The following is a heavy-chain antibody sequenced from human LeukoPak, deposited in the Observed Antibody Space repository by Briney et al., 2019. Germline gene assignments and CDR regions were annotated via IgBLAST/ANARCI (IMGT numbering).Heavy chain of an antibody. Sequence: ASVKVSCKASGGTFTSYGISWVRQAPGQGLEWMGWISAYNGNTNYAQKLQGRVTMTTDTSTSTAYMELRSLRSDDTAVYYCARAGRYCTSTSCYLLDYWGQGTLVTVSS. J-gene: IGHJ4*02. V-gene: IGHV1-18*01. CDR1: GGTFTSYG. D-gene: IGHD2-2*01. CDR2: ISAYNGNT. CDR3: ARAGRYCTSTSCYLLDY.